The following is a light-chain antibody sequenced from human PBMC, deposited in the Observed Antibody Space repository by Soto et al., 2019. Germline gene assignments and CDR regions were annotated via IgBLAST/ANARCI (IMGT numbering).Light chain of an antibody. V-gene: IGLV1-44*01. CDR2: SNN. Sequence: QSVLTQPPSASGTPGQRVTISCSGSSSNIGSNTVSWYQQLPQRAPKLLIFSNNQRPSGVPDRFSGSKSGTSASLAISGLQSEDEADYYCSSYAGNNIFVIFGGGTKLTVL. CDR3: SSYAGNNIFVI. J-gene: IGLJ2*01. CDR1: SSNIGSNT.